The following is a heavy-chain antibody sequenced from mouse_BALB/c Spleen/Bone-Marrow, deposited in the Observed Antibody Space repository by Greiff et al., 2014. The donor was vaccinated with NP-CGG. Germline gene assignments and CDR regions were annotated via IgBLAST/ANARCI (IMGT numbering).Heavy chain of an antibody. Sequence: VQLQQSGPELVKPGASVRISCKASGYTFTSYYIHWVKQRPGQGLEWIGWIYPGNVNTKYNEKFKGKATLTADKSSSTAYMQLSSLTSEDSAVYFCARNDYGYFDYWGQGTTLTVSS. CDR3: ARNDYGYFDY. D-gene: IGHD2-4*01. CDR1: GYTFTSYY. J-gene: IGHJ2*01. V-gene: IGHV1S56*01. CDR2: IYPGNVNT.